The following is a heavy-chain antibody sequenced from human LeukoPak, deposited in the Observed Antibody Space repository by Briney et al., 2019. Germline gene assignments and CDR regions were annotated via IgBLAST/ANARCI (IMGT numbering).Heavy chain of an antibody. CDR3: ARADWDYFYYYMDV. CDR2: ISSSGSPI. V-gene: IGHV3-11*04. CDR1: GFTFSDYY. J-gene: IGHJ6*03. D-gene: IGHD3-9*01. Sequence: GWSLRLSCAASGFTFSDYYMSWIRQAPGKGLEWVSYISSSGSPIYYADSVKGRFTISRDNAKNSLYLQMNSLRPEDTAVYYCARADWDYFYYYMDVWGKGTTVTVSS.